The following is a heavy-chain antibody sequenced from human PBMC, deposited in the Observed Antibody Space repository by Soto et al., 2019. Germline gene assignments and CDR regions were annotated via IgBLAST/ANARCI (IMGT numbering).Heavy chain of an antibody. CDR2: VHYSGST. Sequence: QVQVQESGPGLVRPSETLSLTCTVSGGSISSRDSYWGWIRQPPGKGLEWIGSVHYSGSTYYNPSLKSRVTISVDTSKNQLSLRVSSVTAADTAVYYCARGFGRSHFDYWGQGTLVTVSS. J-gene: IGHJ4*02. D-gene: IGHD3-16*01. V-gene: IGHV4-39*01. CDR3: ARGFGRSHFDY. CDR1: GGSISSRDSY.